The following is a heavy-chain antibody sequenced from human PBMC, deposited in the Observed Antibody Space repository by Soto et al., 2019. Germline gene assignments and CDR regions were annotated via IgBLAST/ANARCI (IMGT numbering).Heavy chain of an antibody. J-gene: IGHJ5*02. D-gene: IGHD3-16*02. CDR1: GASVSNGNYY. CDR2: IYYSGNT. Sequence: SETLSLTCTVSGASVSNGNYYWTWIRQTPGKGLEWIGYIYYSGNTNYNPSLKSRVTISVDTSKNQFSLKMRSVTAADTAVYYCARDLPGTIVVAFDTWGKGTLVNVSA. CDR3: ARDLPGTIVVAFDT. V-gene: IGHV4-61*01.